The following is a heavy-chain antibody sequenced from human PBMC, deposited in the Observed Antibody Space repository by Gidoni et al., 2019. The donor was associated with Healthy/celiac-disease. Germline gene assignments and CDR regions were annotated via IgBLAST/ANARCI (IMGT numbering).Heavy chain of an antibody. CDR2: IWYDGSNK. D-gene: IGHD2-21*02. CDR3: ARVGYCGGDCYSADY. V-gene: IGHV3-33*01. Sequence: QVQLVESGGGVVQPGRSLRLSCAASGFTCSSYGMHWVRQAPGKGLEWVAVIWYDGSNKYYADSVKGRFTISRDNSKNTLYLQMNSLRAEDTAVYYCARVGYCGGDCYSADYWGQGTLVTVSS. J-gene: IGHJ4*02. CDR1: GFTCSSYG.